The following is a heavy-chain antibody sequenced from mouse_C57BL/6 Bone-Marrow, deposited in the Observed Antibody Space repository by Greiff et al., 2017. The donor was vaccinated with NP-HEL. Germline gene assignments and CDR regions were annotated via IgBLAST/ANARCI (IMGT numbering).Heavy chain of an antibody. CDR3: TTAGYSLDY. CDR1: GFNIKDDY. Sequence: EVQLQQSGAELVRPGASVKLSCTASGFNIKDDYMHWVKQRPEQGLEWIGWIDPENGDTEYASKFQGKATITADTSSNTAYLQLSSLTSEDTAVYYCTTAGYSLDYWGQGTTLTVSS. CDR2: IDPENGDT. V-gene: IGHV14-4*01. D-gene: IGHD2-3*01. J-gene: IGHJ2*01.